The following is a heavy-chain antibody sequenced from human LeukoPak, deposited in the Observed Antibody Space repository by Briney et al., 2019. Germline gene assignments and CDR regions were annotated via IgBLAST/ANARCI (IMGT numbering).Heavy chain of an antibody. D-gene: IGHD3-22*01. CDR3: ARRYYDSSGYQGSYFDY. Sequence: GASVKVSCKASGYTFTSYGTSWVRQAPGQGLEWMGWISAYNGNTNYAQKLQGRVTMTTDTSTSTAYMELRSLRSDDTAVYYCARRYYDSSGYQGSYFDYWGQGTLVTVSS. CDR2: ISAYNGNT. V-gene: IGHV1-18*01. CDR1: GYTFTSYG. J-gene: IGHJ4*02.